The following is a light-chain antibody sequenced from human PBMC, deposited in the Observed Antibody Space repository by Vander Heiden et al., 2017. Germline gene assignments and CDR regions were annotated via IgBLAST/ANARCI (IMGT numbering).Light chain of an antibody. Sequence: ELVMTQSPATLSLYPGERATLSCRASQSISINYAWYQLKTGQTPRILIYGASTRATGLPARFSSSESGTEFTLTTSSLQSEDFAVYYCHQYYNWRSWTFGQGTKVESK. CDR1: QSISIN. CDR2: GAS. CDR3: HQYYNWRSWT. V-gene: IGKV3-15*01. J-gene: IGKJ1*01.